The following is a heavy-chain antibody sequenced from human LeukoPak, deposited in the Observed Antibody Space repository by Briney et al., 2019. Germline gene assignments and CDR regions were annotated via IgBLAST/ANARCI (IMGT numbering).Heavy chain of an antibody. D-gene: IGHD3-22*01. J-gene: IGHJ4*02. CDR3: ARADYYDSSGYSDY. CDR1: GFTFSSYW. Sequence: GGSLRLSCAASGFTFSSYWMHWVRQAPGKGLVWVSRINSDGSSTSYADSVKGRFTISGDNAKNTLYLQMNSLRAEDTAVYYCARADYYDSSGYSDYWGQGTLVTVSS. V-gene: IGHV3-74*01. CDR2: INSDGSST.